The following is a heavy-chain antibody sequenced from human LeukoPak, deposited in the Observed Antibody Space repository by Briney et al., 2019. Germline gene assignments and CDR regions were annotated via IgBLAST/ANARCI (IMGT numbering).Heavy chain of an antibody. Sequence: SETLSLTCTVSGCSISSSSYYWGWIRQPPGKGLEWIGSIYYSGSTYYNPSLKSRVTISVDTSKNQFSLKLSSVTAADTAVYYYARITYYYDSSGYSDYWGQGTLVTVSS. CDR3: ARITYYYDSSGYSDY. V-gene: IGHV4-39*01. CDR1: GCSISSSSYY. CDR2: IYYSGST. J-gene: IGHJ4*02. D-gene: IGHD3-22*01.